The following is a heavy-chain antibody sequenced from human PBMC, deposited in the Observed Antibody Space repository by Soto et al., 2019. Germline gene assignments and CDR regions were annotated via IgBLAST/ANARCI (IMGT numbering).Heavy chain of an antibody. CDR2: IIPIFGTA. V-gene: IGHV1-69*13. CDR3: ASALRFLEWLFWPS. D-gene: IGHD3-3*01. J-gene: IGHJ5*02. Sequence: SVKVSCKXSGGTFSSYAISWVRQAPGQGLEWMGGIIPIFGTANYAQKFQGRVTITADESTSTAYMELSSLRSEDTAVYYCASALRFLEWLFWPSWGQGTLVTVSS. CDR1: GGTFSSYA.